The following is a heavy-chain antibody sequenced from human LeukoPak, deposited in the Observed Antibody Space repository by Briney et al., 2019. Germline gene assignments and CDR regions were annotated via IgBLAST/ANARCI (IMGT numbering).Heavy chain of an antibody. J-gene: IGHJ4*02. CDR3: ATDPEQLVLGY. V-gene: IGHV1-69-2*01. D-gene: IGHD6-13*01. CDR2: VDPEDGET. Sequence: ASVKISCKVSGYTFTDYYMHWVQQAPGKGLEWMGLVDPEDGETIYAEKLQGRVTTTADTSTDTAYMEMSSLRSEDTAVYYCATDPEQLVLGYWGQGTLVTVSS. CDR1: GYTFTDYY.